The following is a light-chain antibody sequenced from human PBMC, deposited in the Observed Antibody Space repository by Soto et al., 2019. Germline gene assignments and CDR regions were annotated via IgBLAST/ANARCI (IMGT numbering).Light chain of an antibody. CDR1: QDIRNY. J-gene: IGKJ3*01. V-gene: IGKV1-27*01. Sequence: DIQMTQSPSSLSASVGDRVTITCRASQDIRNYLVWYQQRPGKVPTLLIYGASILQSGVPSRFSGSGSGTDYTLTISSLQSEDVATYYCHSYNTAAFTFGPGTRVDIK. CDR3: HSYNTAAFT. CDR2: GAS.